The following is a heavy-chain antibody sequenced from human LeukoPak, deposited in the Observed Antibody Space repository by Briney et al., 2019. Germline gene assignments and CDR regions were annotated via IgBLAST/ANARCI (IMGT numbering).Heavy chain of an antibody. CDR2: ISGSGGST. D-gene: IGHD1-26*01. CDR3: AKAMGATLFDY. V-gene: IGHV3-23*01. J-gene: IGHJ4*02. CDR1: GFTFSSYG. Sequence: GGSLRLSCAASGFTFSSYGMSWVRQAPGKGLEWVSAISGSGGSTYYADSVKGRFTISRANSKNTLYLQMNSLRAGDTAVYYCAKAMGATLFDYWGQGTLVTVSS.